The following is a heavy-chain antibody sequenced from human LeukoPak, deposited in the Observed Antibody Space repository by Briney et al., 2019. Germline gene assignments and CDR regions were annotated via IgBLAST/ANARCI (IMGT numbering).Heavy chain of an antibody. Sequence: GGSLRLSCAVSGFTFSSYGMHWVRQAPGKGLEWVAVIWYDGSNKYYADSVKGRFTISRDNSKNTLYLQMNSLRAEDTAVYYCAREERVQLWLSYWGQGTLVTVSS. CDR3: AREERVQLWLSY. CDR1: GFTFSSYG. CDR2: IWYDGSNK. V-gene: IGHV3-33*01. J-gene: IGHJ4*02. D-gene: IGHD5-18*01.